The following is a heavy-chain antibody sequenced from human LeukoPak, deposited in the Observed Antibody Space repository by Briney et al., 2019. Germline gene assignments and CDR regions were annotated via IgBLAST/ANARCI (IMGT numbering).Heavy chain of an antibody. D-gene: IGHD6-13*01. V-gene: IGHV3-74*01. J-gene: IGHJ4*02. CDR2: INSDATST. Sequence: SGGSLRLSCAASGFMLSSTWMHWVRQAPGKGLVWVSRINSDATSTSYADSVRGRFTISRDDAKNTMYLQMNSMRAEDTAMYYCVSGSPGYSSSWHAYWGQGTLVTVSS. CDR3: VSGSPGYSSSWHAY. CDR1: GFMLSSTW.